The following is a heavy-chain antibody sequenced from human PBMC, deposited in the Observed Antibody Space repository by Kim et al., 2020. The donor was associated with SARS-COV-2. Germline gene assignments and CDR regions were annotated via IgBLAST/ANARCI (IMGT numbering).Heavy chain of an antibody. V-gene: IGHV3-74*01. CDR2: T. CDR3: LVPFWGGDCSH. J-gene: IGHJ4*02. D-gene: IGHD2-21*01. Sequence: TTYADSVKVRLTISRDNAKNTMYLHLNSLTVEDTAVYYCLVPFWGGDCSHWGQGALVTVSS.